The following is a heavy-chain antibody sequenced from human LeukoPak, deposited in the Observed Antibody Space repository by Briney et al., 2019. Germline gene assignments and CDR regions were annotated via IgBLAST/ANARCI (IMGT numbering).Heavy chain of an antibody. J-gene: IGHJ4*02. CDR2: ISGSGGST. V-gene: IGHV3-23*01. D-gene: IGHD1-26*01. CDR1: GFTFSNYA. CDR3: TKDRGGNYLFYLDY. Sequence: GGSLRLSCAASGFTFSNYAMTWVRQAPGKGLEWVSGISGSGGSTYYADSVKGRFTISRDNSKNTLYLQMNSLRAEDTAVYYCTKDRGGNYLFYLDYWGQGTLVTVSS.